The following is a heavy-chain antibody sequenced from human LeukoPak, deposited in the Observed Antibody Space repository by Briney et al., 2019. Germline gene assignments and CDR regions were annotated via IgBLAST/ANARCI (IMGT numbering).Heavy chain of an antibody. V-gene: IGHV1-46*01. J-gene: IGHJ4*02. CDR2: INPSGGGT. CDR1: GYTFTSYY. CDR3: AREGNGYTGFDY. D-gene: IGHD5-24*01. Sequence: ASVKVSCKASGYTFTSYYMHWVRQAPGQGLEWMGIINPSGGGTNYAQKFQGRVTMTRDTSTSTVYMELSSLRSEDTAVYYCAREGNGYTGFDYWGQGTLVTVSS.